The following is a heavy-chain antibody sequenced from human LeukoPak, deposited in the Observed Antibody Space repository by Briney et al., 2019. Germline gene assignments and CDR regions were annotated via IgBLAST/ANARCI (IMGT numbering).Heavy chain of an antibody. CDR2: IYYSGNA. D-gene: IGHD6-19*01. Sequence: SETLSLTCTVSGGSVSSNSFYWGWIRQPPGKGLELIGSIYYSGNAYYNPSLKSQVTISVDTSKNQFSLKLSSVTAADTAVYYCARLYFGSGHAWFDPWGQGTLITVSS. CDR1: GGSVSSNSFY. V-gene: IGHV4-39*01. J-gene: IGHJ5*02. CDR3: ARLYFGSGHAWFDP.